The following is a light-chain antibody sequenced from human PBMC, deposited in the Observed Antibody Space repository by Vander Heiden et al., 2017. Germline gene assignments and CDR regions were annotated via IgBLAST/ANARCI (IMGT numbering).Light chain of an antibody. CDR3: QVWDSSTGV. V-gene: IGLV3-9*01. CDR2: RDT. CDR1: NIGSKN. J-gene: IGLJ1*01. Sequence: SYEMTQPLSVSVALGPTARITCGRNNIGSKNVHWYQQKPGQAPVLVIYRDTNRPSGIPERFSGSNSGNTATLTISRAQAGDEADYFCQVWDSSTGVFGTGTKVTVL.